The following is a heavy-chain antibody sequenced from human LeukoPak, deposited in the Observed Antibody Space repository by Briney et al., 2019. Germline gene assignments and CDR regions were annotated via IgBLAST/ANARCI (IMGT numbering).Heavy chain of an antibody. Sequence: PSETLSLTCTVSGGSISSYYWSWIRQPPGKGLEWIGCIYYSGSTYYNPSLKSRVTISVDTSKNQFSLKLSSVTAADTAVYYCARQGGWLQPGHDAFDIWGQGTMVTVSS. V-gene: IGHV4-59*04. CDR3: ARQGGWLQPGHDAFDI. D-gene: IGHD5-24*01. CDR2: IYYSGST. J-gene: IGHJ3*02. CDR1: GGSISSYY.